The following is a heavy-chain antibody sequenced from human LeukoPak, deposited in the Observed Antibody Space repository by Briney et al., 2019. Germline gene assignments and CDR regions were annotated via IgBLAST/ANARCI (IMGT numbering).Heavy chain of an antibody. V-gene: IGHV3-23*01. J-gene: IGHJ6*02. CDR3: AKYVSAKGPPYALDV. D-gene: IGHD2/OR15-2a*01. CDR1: GFTFSSYS. Sequence: TGGSLRLSCAASGFTFSSYSMNWVRQAPGKGLEWVSGISASGGSTWYADSVKGRFTISRDNSKNTLYLQMNSLRAEDTAVYYCAKYVSAKGPPYALDVWGQGTTVTVSS. CDR2: ISASGGST.